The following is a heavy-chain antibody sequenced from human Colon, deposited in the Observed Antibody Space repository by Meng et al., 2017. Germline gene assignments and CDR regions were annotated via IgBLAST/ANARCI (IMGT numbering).Heavy chain of an antibody. CDR2: IHSSGNT. Sequence: QVQLQESGPGVVKPSQTLSPTCTISGGSINSADYYWNWIRQSPGKGLEWLGYIHSSGNTYYTPSLKSRLTMSLDTSKTQFSLRLTSVTAADTAVYYCARNPVIPDARTFDFWGQGALVTVSS. CDR3: ARNPVIPDARTFDF. CDR1: GGSINSADYY. V-gene: IGHV4-30-4*01. J-gene: IGHJ4*02. D-gene: IGHD2-2*01.